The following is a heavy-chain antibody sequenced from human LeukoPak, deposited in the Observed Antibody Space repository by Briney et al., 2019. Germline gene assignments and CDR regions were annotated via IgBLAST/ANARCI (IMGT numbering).Heavy chain of an antibody. CDR3: AKGLDLSSGYYY. V-gene: IGHV3-23*01. Sequence: GGSLRLSCAASGFTFSSYAMSWVRQAPGKGLEWVSGISGSGDNTYYADSVKGRFTISRDNSKNTLYVQVNSLGTEDTAAYYCAKGLDLSSGYYYWGQGTLVTVSS. CDR2: ISGSGDNT. J-gene: IGHJ4*02. D-gene: IGHD3-22*01. CDR1: GFTFSSYA.